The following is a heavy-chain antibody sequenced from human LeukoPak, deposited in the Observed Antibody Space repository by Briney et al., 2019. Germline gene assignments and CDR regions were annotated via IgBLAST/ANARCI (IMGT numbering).Heavy chain of an antibody. J-gene: IGHJ3*02. CDR2: IYNSGST. Sequence: SETLSLTCTVSGGAISSYYWGWIRQPPGKGLEWIGNIYNSGSTNYNPSLKSRVTISVDTSKNQFSLKVNSVTAADTAVYYCAREQWLAYDAFDIWGQGTMVTVSS. D-gene: IGHD6-19*01. CDR3: AREQWLAYDAFDI. V-gene: IGHV4-59*01. CDR1: GGAISSYY.